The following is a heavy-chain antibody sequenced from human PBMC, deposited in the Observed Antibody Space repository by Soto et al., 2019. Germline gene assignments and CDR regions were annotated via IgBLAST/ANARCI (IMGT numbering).Heavy chain of an antibody. J-gene: IGHJ6*02. CDR3: VRDDGGLVRYYYHGWDV. CDR2: ISLYSDGT. V-gene: IGHV1-18*01. Sequence: QVQLVQSGGEVKRPGASVKVSCKTSGYTFSNYGITWVRQAPGQPLEWLGWISLYSDGTNYAQKFRGRVSMTTDTSTGTAYMELTNLRSDDTAVYYCVRDDGGLVRYYYHGWDVWGQGTTVTVTS. CDR1: GYTFSNYG. D-gene: IGHD6-6*01.